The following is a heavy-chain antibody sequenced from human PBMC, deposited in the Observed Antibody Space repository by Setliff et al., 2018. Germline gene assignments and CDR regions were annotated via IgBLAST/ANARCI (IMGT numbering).Heavy chain of an antibody. D-gene: IGHD3-10*01. Sequence: SETLSLTCSVSGASISNYYWNWIRQPAGKGLEWIGRIYVTESTKYNPSLKSRVTLSIDTSKNQFSLKLSSVTAADAALYYCAASRAYTGAVEEWFLPKTFDFWGQGSPVTVSS. V-gene: IGHV4-4*07. CDR1: GASISNYY. CDR2: IYVTEST. J-gene: IGHJ4*02. CDR3: AASRAYTGAVEEWFLPKTFDF.